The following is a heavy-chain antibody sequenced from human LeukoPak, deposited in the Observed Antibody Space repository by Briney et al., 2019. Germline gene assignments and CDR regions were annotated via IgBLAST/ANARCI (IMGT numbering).Heavy chain of an antibody. J-gene: IGHJ4*02. CDR1: GGSISSYY. CDR2: IYYSGST. D-gene: IGHD6-19*01. CDR3: ARGKLHSSGWYPFDY. V-gene: IGHV4-59*01. Sequence: SETLSLTSTVSGGSISSYYWSWIRQRPGKGLEWIGYIYYSGSTNYNPSLKSRVAISVDTSKNQSSLKLSSVTAADTALYYCARGKLHSSGWYPFDYWGQGTLVTLSS.